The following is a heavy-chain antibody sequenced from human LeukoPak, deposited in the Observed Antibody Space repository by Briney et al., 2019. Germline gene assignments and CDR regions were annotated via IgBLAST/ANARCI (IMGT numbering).Heavy chain of an antibody. J-gene: IGHJ6*03. CDR1: GFSFSSYG. V-gene: IGHV3-30*02. CDR2: IRCDGNNK. CDR3: AVLFGASYYMDV. D-gene: IGHD3-3*01. Sequence: PGGSLRLSCTASGFSFSSYGIYWVRQAPGKGLEWVAFIRCDGNNKYYADPVKGRFTISRDNSKNTVFLQMNSLTAEDTALYYCAVLFGASYYMDVWGKGTTVTISS.